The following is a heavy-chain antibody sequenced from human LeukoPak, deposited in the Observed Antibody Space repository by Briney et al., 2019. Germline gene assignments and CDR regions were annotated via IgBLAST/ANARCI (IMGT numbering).Heavy chain of an antibody. CDR3: ARDRTRTGYSSGWYHDY. J-gene: IGHJ4*02. CDR1: GYTFTGYY. CDR2: INPNSGGT. V-gene: IGHV1-2*02. D-gene: IGHD6-19*01. Sequence: SVTVSCKSSGYTFTGYYMHWVRQAPGQGLEWMGWINPNSGGTNYAQKFQGRVTMTRDTSISTAYMELSRLRSDDTAVYYCARDRTRTGYSSGWYHDYWGQGTLVTVSS.